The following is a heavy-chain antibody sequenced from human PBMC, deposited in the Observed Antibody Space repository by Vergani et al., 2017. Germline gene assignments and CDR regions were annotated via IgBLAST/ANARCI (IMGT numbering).Heavy chain of an antibody. CDR3: ARHPFLITMIVVGPD. Sequence: EVQLVQSGAEVKKPGESLRISCKGSGYSFTSYWISWVRQMPGKGLEWMGRIDPSDSYTTYSPSFQGHVTSSAAKSISTAYLQWSSLKASDTAMYYCARHPFLITMIVVGPDWGQGTLVTVSS. CDR1: GYSFTSYW. CDR2: IDPSDSYT. J-gene: IGHJ4*02. V-gene: IGHV5-10-1*01. D-gene: IGHD3-22*01.